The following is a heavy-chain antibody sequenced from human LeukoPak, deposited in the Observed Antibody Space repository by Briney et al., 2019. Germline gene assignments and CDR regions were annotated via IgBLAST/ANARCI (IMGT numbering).Heavy chain of an antibody. Sequence: PGGSLRLSCVASEFTFSNAWMSWVRQAPGKGLEWVGLIKSENHGGTIDYAELVKGRFTTSRDDSKNTLYLQMNSLKIEDTAMYYCTGFGEGYWGQGTPVTVSS. CDR2: IKSENHGGTI. V-gene: IGHV3-15*01. CDR3: TGFGEGY. J-gene: IGHJ4*02. CDR1: EFTFSNAW. D-gene: IGHD3-10*01.